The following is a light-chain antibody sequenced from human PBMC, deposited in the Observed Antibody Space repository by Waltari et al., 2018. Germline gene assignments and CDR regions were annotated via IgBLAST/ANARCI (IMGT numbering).Light chain of an antibody. CDR2: WAS. V-gene: IGKV4-1*01. Sequence: DIVMTQYPDSPAVSLGGGATINCKSSQTVLSNSNNKNYLAWYQQKGGQPPERLIYWASHRESGVPDRFSGRVYGTDFTLTICSLQAEYVAVYCWKKYDSTPQTFGQGTKLEIK. CDR1: QTVLSNSNNKNY. J-gene: IGKJ2*01. CDR3: KKYDSTPQT.